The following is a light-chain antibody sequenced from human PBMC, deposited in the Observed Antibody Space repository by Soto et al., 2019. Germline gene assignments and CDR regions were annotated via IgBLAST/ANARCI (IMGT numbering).Light chain of an antibody. CDR1: GSTFGAGYD. Sequence: QSVLTQPPSVSGAPGQRVTISCTGSGSTFGAGYDVHWYQQLPGSAPKLLISDNSNRPSGLPDRFSGYKSGTSASLAISGLQAEDEADYYCAAWDDSLSRWVFGGGTQLTVL. CDR3: AAWDDSLSRWV. CDR2: DNS. V-gene: IGLV1-40*01. J-gene: IGLJ3*02.